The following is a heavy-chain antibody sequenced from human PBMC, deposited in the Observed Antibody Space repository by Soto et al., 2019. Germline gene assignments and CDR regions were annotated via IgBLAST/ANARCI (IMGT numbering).Heavy chain of an antibody. CDR1: GGTFSSYA. CDR3: AGSIVVVVAATQDDNWFDP. D-gene: IGHD2-15*01. V-gene: IGHV1-69*06. CDR2: IIPIFGTA. J-gene: IGHJ5*02. Sequence: GASVKVSCKASGGTFSSYAISWVRQAPGQGLEWMGGIIPIFGTANYAQKFQGRVTITADKSTSTAYMELSSLRSEDTAVYYCAGSIVVVVAATQDDNWFDPWGQRTLVTVSS.